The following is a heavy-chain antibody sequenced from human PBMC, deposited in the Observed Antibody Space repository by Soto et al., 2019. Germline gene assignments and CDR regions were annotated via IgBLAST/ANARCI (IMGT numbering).Heavy chain of an antibody. D-gene: IGHD6-19*01. CDR1: GCSISSSNW. CDR3: ARIEAWEQWLEDVDTFDI. Sequence: SETLSLTCTVSGCSISSSNWWSWVRQPPGKGLEWIGEIYHSGSTNYNPSLKSRVTISVDKSKNQFPLKLSSVTAADTAVYYCARIEAWEQWLEDVDTFDIWGQGTMVTVSS. V-gene: IGHV4-4*02. J-gene: IGHJ3*02. CDR2: IYHSGST.